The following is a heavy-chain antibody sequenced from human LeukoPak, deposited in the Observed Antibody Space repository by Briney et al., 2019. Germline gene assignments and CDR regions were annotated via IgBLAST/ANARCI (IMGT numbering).Heavy chain of an antibody. D-gene: IGHD4-17*01. CDR3: AREDYGDYGSLIDY. CDR1: GGSISSGGYY. Sequence: PSETLSLTCTVSGGSISSGGYYWSWIRQHPGTGLEWIGYIYYSGSTYYNPSLKSRVTISVDTSKNQFSLKLSSVTAADTAVYYCAREDYGDYGSLIDYWGQGTLATVSS. CDR2: IYYSGST. J-gene: IGHJ4*02. V-gene: IGHV4-31*03.